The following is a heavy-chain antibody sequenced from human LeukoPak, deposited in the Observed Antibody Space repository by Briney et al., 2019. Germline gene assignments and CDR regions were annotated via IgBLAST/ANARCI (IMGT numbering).Heavy chain of an antibody. J-gene: IGHJ5*02. Sequence: PSETLSLTCTVSGGSINSGNYYWSWIRQSAGKGLEWIGRIYTSGTTSYNPSLKSRVTISVDTSKNQFSLRLTSVTAADTAVYYCASALSSSFWSGYLGWFDPWGHGTLVTVSS. CDR3: ASALSSSFWSGYLGWFDP. V-gene: IGHV4-61*02. CDR2: IYTSGTT. CDR1: GGSINSGNYY. D-gene: IGHD3-3*01.